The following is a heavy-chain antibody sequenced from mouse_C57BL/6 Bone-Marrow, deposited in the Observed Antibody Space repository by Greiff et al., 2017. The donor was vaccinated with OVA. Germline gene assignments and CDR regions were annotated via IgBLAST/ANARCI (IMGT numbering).Heavy chain of an antibody. CDR2: INPNNGGT. J-gene: IGHJ4*01. CDR3: ARTKDYGSRGAMDY. V-gene: IGHV1-18*01. D-gene: IGHD1-1*01. CDR1: GYTFTDYN. Sequence: EVQLQQSGPELVKPGASVKIPCKASGYTFTDYNMDWVKQSHGKSLEWIGDINPNNGGTIYNQKFKGKATLTVDKSSSTAYMELRSLTSEDTAVYYCARTKDYGSRGAMDYWGQGTSVTVSS.